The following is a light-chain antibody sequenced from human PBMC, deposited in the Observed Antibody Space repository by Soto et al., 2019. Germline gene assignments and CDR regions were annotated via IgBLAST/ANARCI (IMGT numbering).Light chain of an antibody. CDR2: EVS. J-gene: IGLJ1*01. CDR1: SSDVGGYNY. Sequence: QSALTQPASVSGSPGQSLTISCTGTSSDVGGYNYVSWYQQHPGKAPKLMIYEVSNRPSGVSNRFSGSKSGNTASLTISGLQAGDEDDYYCSSYTSSSTYVFGTGSKLTVI. V-gene: IGLV2-14*01. CDR3: SSYTSSSTYV.